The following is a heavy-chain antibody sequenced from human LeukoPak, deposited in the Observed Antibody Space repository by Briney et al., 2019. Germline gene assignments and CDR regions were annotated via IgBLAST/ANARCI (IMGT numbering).Heavy chain of an antibody. V-gene: IGHV3-48*02. D-gene: IGHD3-3*01. CDR2: ISTSSSIT. CDR1: GFTFSSHS. CDR3: AREEVTIFSAGFDY. Sequence: GGSLRLSCAASGFTFSSHSLNWVRQAPGQGLEWISYISTSSSITYYADSVKGRFTISRDNAKNSLYLHMNSLTDEDTAVYYCAREEVTIFSAGFDYWGQGTLVTVSS. J-gene: IGHJ4*02.